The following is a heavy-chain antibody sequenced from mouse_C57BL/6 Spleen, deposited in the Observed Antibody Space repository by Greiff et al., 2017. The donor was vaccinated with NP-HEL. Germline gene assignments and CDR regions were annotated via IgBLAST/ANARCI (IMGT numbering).Heavy chain of an antibody. CDR2: ILPGSGST. Sequence: QVQLKQSGAELMKPGASVKLSCKATGYTFTGYWIEWVKQRPGHGLEWIGEILPGSGSTNYNEKFKGKATFTADTSSNTAYMQLSSLTTEDSAIYYCAREGQIYYGNYGGFAYWGQGTLVTVSA. J-gene: IGHJ3*01. V-gene: IGHV1-9*01. CDR3: AREGQIYYGNYGGFAY. CDR1: GYTFTGYW. D-gene: IGHD2-1*01.